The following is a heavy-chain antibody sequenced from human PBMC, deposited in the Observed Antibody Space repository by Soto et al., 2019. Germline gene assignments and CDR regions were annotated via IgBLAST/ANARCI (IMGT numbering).Heavy chain of an antibody. Sequence: ASVKVSCKASGGTFSSYAISWVRQAPGQGLEWMGGIIPIFGTANYAQKFQGRVTITADESTSTAYMELSSLRSEDTAVYYCARDQEIQLWLLPLSTHHLYYYYGMDVWGQGTTVTVSS. J-gene: IGHJ6*02. CDR3: ARDQEIQLWLLPLSTHHLYYYYGMDV. D-gene: IGHD5-18*01. CDR1: GGTFSSYA. V-gene: IGHV1-69*13. CDR2: IIPIFGTA.